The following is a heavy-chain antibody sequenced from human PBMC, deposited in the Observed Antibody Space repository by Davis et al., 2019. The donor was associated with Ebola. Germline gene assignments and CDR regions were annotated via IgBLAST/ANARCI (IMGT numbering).Heavy chain of an antibody. J-gene: IGHJ5*02. CDR1: GGSFSGYF. V-gene: IGHV4-34*01. Sequence: MPGGSLRLSCAVSGGSFSGYFWSWIRQPTGKGMEWLGQISQSGVTNYNPSLRRRVTISMDTSKNQFSLKLSSVTAADTAVYYCASLGSPDYDFWSGPTFDPWGQGTLVTVSS. CDR3: ASLGSPDYDFWSGPTFDP. D-gene: IGHD3-3*01. CDR2: ISQSGVT.